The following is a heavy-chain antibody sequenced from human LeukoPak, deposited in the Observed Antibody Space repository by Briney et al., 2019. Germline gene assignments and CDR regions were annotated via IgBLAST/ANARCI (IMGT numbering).Heavy chain of an antibody. CDR3: ARASYSYDINGWVPFDY. J-gene: IGHJ4*02. CDR2: INHSGST. CDR1: GGSFSGYY. D-gene: IGHD3-22*01. Sequence: SETLSLTCAVYGGSFSGYYWSWIRQPPGKVLEWIGEINHSGSTNYNPSLKSRVTISGDTSKNQFSLRLSSVTAADTAVYYCARASYSYDINGWVPFDYWGQGTLVTVSS. V-gene: IGHV4-34*01.